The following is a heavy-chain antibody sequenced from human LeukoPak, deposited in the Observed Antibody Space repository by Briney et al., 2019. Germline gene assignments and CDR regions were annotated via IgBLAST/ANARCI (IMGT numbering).Heavy chain of an antibody. CDR3: ARNRGRHDAFDI. D-gene: IGHD1-14*01. Sequence: SETLSLTCTVSGGSISSGGYYWSWIRQHSGKGLEWIGYIYYSGSTYYNPSLKSRVTISVDTSKNQFSLKLSSVTAADTAVYYCARNRGRHDAFDIWGQGTMVTVSS. J-gene: IGHJ3*02. V-gene: IGHV4-31*03. CDR2: IYYSGST. CDR1: GGSISSGGYY.